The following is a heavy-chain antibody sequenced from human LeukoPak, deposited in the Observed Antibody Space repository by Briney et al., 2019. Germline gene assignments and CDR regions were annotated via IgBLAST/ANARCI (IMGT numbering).Heavy chain of an antibody. D-gene: IGHD6-13*01. CDR1: GFTFSSYS. CDR2: ISSSSRTI. J-gene: IGHJ4*02. V-gene: IGHV3-48*01. CDR3: ARKPGIAAAGGDY. Sequence: GGSLRLSCAASGFTFSSYSMNWVRQAPGKGLEWVSYISSSSRTIYYADSVKGRFTISRDNAKNSLYLQMNSLRAEDTAVYYCARKPGIAAAGGDYWGQGTLVTVSS.